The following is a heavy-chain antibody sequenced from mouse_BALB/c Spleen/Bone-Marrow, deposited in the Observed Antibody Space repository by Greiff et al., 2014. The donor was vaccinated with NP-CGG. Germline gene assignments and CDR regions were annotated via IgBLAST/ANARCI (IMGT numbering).Heavy chain of an antibody. CDR2: IYPGGGYT. J-gene: IGHJ2*01. D-gene: IGHD1-1*02. CDR1: GYTFTNYW. CDR3: ARRGTGVDY. Sequence: VQLQQSGAELARPGTSVKISCRASGYTFTNYWLGWVKQRPGHGLEWIGDIYPGGGYTNYNEKFKGKATLTADTSSSTAYMQLSCLTSEDSAVYFCARRGTGVDYWGQGTTLTVSS. V-gene: IGHV1-63*02.